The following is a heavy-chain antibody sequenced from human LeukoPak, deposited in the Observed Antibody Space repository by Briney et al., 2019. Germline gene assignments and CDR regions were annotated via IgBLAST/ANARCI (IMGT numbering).Heavy chain of an antibody. CDR2: IIPIFGTA. D-gene: IGHD1-26*01. J-gene: IGHJ4*02. CDR3: AGGAAAIVGATEDY. Sequence: SVKVSCKTPGGTFSSYAISWVRQAPGQGLEWMGRIIPIFGTANYAQKFQGRVTITTDESTSTAYMELSSLRSEDTAVYYCAGGAAAIVGATEDYWGQGTLVTVSS. CDR1: GGTFSSYA. V-gene: IGHV1-69*05.